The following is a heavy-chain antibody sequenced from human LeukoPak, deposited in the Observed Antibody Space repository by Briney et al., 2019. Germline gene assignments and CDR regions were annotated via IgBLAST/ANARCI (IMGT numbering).Heavy chain of an antibody. CDR1: GFTFSSYG. D-gene: IGHD3-22*01. Sequence: GGSLRLSCAASGFTFSSYGMHWVRQAPGKGLEWVAVISYDGSNKYYADSVKGRFTISRDNSKNTLYLQMSSLRAEDTAVYYCAKDHMNYYDSSGYYSLDYWGQGTLVTVSS. CDR3: AKDHMNYYDSSGYYSLDY. CDR2: ISYDGSNK. V-gene: IGHV3-30*18. J-gene: IGHJ4*02.